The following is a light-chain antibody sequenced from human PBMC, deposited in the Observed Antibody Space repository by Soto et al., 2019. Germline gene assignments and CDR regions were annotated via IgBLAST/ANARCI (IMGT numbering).Light chain of an antibody. V-gene: IGKV1-5*03. CDR3: QQYNGYWT. CDR2: EAS. CDR1: QSISDS. J-gene: IGKJ1*01. Sequence: DIQMTQSPSTLSASVGDRVTITCRASQSISDSLAWYQQKPGKAPKLLIYEASSLKSGDPSRFSRSRAGTEYTLTISSLQPDDFATYYCQQYNGYWTFGQGTKVEIK.